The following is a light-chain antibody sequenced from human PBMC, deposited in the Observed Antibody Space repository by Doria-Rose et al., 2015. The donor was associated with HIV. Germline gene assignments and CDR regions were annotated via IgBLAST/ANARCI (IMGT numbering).Light chain of an antibody. CDR1: QSLLYTSKNY. J-gene: IGKJ3*01. Sequence: DIQMTQSPESLGMSLGERATLNCKSNQSLLYTSKNYLAWYQQTPGQPPKLLMYWEYTRQSGIPARCSVSGSGTDFTLTISSLEAEDVAVYYCQQYYDTPSFGPGTTVDIK. V-gene: IGKV4-1*01. CDR2: WEY. CDR3: QQYYDTPS.